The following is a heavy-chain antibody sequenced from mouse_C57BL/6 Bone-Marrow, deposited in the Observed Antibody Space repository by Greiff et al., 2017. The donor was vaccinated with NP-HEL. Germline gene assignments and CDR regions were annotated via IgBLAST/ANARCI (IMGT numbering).Heavy chain of an antibody. Sequence: EVQLQQSGAELVRPGASVKLSCTASGFNIKDDYMHWVKQRPEQGLEWIGWIDPENGDTEYASKFQGKATITADTSSNTAYLQLSSLTSEDTSVYYCSGYVFAYWGQGTLVTVSA. D-gene: IGHD3-2*02. V-gene: IGHV14-4*01. CDR3: SGYVFAY. CDR2: IDPENGDT. CDR1: GFNIKDDY. J-gene: IGHJ3*01.